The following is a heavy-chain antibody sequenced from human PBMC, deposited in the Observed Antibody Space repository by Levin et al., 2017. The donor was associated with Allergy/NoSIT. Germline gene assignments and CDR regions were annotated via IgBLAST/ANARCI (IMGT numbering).Heavy chain of an antibody. CDR1: GGSFSGYY. CDR2: VNHSGST. V-gene: IGHV4-34*01. CDR3: GRVPAGMADHSVDI. D-gene: IGHD2-2*01. J-gene: IGHJ3*02. Sequence: NPSETLSLTCTVYGGSFSGYYWTWIRQPPGKGLEWIGEVNHSGSTNYNPSLKSRITISVDTSKSQFSLRLSSVTVADTALYYCGRVPAGMADHSVDIWGQGTMVTVSS.